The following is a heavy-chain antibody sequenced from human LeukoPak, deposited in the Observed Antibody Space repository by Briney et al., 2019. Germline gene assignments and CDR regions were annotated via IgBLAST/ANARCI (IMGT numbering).Heavy chain of an antibody. CDR1: GYTFTSYD. D-gene: IGHD3-16*01. CDR2: IIPNLGIA. Sequence: SVKVSCKASGYTFTSYDINWVRQAPGQGLEWMGRIIPNLGIANYAQKFQGRVTITADKSTSTAYMELSSLRSEDTAVYYCARAEIMITFGGVNGNWFDPWGQGTLVTVSS. CDR3: ARAEIMITFGGVNGNWFDP. J-gene: IGHJ5*02. V-gene: IGHV1-69*04.